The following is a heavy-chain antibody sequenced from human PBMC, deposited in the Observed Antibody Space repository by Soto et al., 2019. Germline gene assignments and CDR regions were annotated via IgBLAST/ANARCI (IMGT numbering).Heavy chain of an antibody. CDR1: GFTFSSYA. D-gene: IGHD3-9*01. Sequence: GGSLRLSCSASGFTFSSYAMHWVRQAPGKGLEYVSAISSNGGSTYYADSVKGRFTISRDNSKNTLYLQMSSLRAEDTAVYYCVKRAKGGIGGEQYYDILTGYEEFDYWGQGTLVTVSS. V-gene: IGHV3-64D*08. CDR3: VKRAKGGIGGEQYYDILTGYEEFDY. J-gene: IGHJ4*02. CDR2: ISSNGGST.